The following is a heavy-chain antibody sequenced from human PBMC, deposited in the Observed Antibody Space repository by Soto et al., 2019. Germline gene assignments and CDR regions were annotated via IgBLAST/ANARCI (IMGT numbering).Heavy chain of an antibody. CDR3: ARQGRVFDSLYYCYYYMDV. J-gene: IGHJ6*03. D-gene: IGHD2-21*01. V-gene: IGHV4-59*08. CDR1: GGSISSYY. CDR2: IYYSGST. Sequence: QVQLQESGPGLVKPSETLSLTCTVSGGSISSYYWSWIRQPPGKGLEWIGYIYYSGSTNYNPSLKSRVTISVDTSKNQFSLKLSSVTAADTAVYYCARQGRVFDSLYYCYYYMDVWGKGTTVTVSS.